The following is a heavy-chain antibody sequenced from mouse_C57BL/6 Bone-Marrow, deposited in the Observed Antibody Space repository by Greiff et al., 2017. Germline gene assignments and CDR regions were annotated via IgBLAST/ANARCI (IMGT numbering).Heavy chain of an antibody. Sequence: QVQLKESGAELAKPGASVKLSCKASGYTFTSYWMHWVRQRPGQGLEWIGYINPSSGYTKYNQKFKDKATLTADKSSSTAYMQLSSLTYEDSAVYYCAPYYTWFAYWGQGTLVTVSA. CDR3: APYYTWFAY. J-gene: IGHJ3*01. V-gene: IGHV1-7*01. CDR1: GYTFTSYW. D-gene: IGHD2-12*01. CDR2: INPSSGYT.